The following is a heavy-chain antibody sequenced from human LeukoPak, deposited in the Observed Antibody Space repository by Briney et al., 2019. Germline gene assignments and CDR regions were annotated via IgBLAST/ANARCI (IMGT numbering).Heavy chain of an antibody. CDR1: GFTISTNA. CDR2: ISGSGAST. CDR3: AKALTSGWYLDAFNI. Sequence: GGSLRLSCLTSGFTISTNAIRWVRQAPGKGLEWISGISGSGASTYYADSVKGRFTISRDNSKNTLFLEMNSLRAEDTAVYYCAKALTSGWYLDAFNIWGQGTMVTVSS. J-gene: IGHJ3*02. D-gene: IGHD6-19*01. V-gene: IGHV3-23*01.